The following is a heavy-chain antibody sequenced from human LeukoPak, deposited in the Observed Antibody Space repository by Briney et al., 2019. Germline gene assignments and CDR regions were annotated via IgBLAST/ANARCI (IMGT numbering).Heavy chain of an antibody. J-gene: IGHJ4*02. CDR2: INPNIGGT. CDR3: ARDHLAAAGSGG. CDR1: GYTFTGYN. D-gene: IGHD6-13*01. Sequence: ASVKVSCKASGYTFTGYNIHWVRQAPGQGLEWMGRINPNIGGTNYAQKFQSRVTMTRDTSINTTYMEVSRLRSDDTAVYYCARDHLAAAGSGGWGQGTLVTVFS. V-gene: IGHV1-2*06.